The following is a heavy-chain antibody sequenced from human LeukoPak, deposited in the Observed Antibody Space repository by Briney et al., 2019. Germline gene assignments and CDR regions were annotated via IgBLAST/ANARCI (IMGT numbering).Heavy chain of an antibody. J-gene: IGHJ6*02. D-gene: IGHD2-8*01. CDR3: TTENGDYYGMDV. CDR1: GFTVSSNY. CDR2: IYSGGST. V-gene: IGHV3-53*01. Sequence: GGSLRLSCAASGFTVSSNYMSWVRQAPGKGLEWVSVIYSGGSTYYADSVKGRFTISRDYSRNTLYLQMNSLKTEDTAVYYCTTENGDYYGMDVWGQGTTVTVSS.